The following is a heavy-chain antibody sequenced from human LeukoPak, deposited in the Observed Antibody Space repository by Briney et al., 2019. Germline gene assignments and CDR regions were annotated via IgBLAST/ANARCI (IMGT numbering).Heavy chain of an antibody. D-gene: IGHD2-21*02. CDR3: VKLAGLLPATWHFEY. J-gene: IGHJ4*02. CDR1: GFIFNGNA. CDR2: VSGTGDVK. Sequence: PGGSLRLSCETSGFIFNGNAMSWVRQAPGKGLEWVSTVSGTGDVKTYLDSVQGRFTISRDNSKNTVSLQMSSLRVEDTALYFCVKLAGLLPATWHFEYWGQGTQVTVSS. V-gene: IGHV3-23*01.